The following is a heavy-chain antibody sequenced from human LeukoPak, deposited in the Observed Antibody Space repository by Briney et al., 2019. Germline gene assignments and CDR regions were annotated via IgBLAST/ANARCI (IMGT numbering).Heavy chain of an antibody. Sequence: PSETLSLTRTVSGGSVSSSIYYWGWIRQPPGKGLDWIGSIYYSGSTYYNPSLKSRVTISVDTSKNQFSLKLSSVTAADTAVYYCARQTPESAAAPFQHWGQGTLVTVSS. J-gene: IGHJ1*01. V-gene: IGHV4-39*01. D-gene: IGHD6-13*01. CDR1: GGSVSSSIYY. CDR3: ARQTPESAAAPFQH. CDR2: IYYSGST.